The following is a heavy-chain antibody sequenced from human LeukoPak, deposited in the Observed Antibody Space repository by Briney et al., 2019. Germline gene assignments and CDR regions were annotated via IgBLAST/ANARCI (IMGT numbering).Heavy chain of an antibody. D-gene: IGHD6-13*01. V-gene: IGHV3-43*01. CDR3: AKGRQQLIDY. J-gene: IGHJ4*02. Sequence: GGSLRLSCAASGFTFRSYWMSWVRQAPGKGLEWVSLISWDGGSTYYADSVKGRFTISRDNSKNSLYLQMNSLRTEDTALYYCAKGRQQLIDYWGQGTLVTVSS. CDR1: GFTFRSYW. CDR2: ISWDGGST.